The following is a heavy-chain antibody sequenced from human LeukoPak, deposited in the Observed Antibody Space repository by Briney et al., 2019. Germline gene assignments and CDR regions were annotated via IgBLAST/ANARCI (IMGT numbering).Heavy chain of an antibody. J-gene: IGHJ4*02. V-gene: IGHV1-18*01. Sequence: GASVKVSCKASGYTFTNYGISWVRQAPGQGLEWLGWISTYTGDTNYTQKLQDRVTLTTDTSTTTVYLEVRSLRSDDTALYYCARDTVLGARRGPCDYWGQGTLVTVSS. CDR1: GYTFTNYG. CDR3: ARDTVLGARRGPCDY. D-gene: IGHD1-26*01. CDR2: ISTYTGDT.